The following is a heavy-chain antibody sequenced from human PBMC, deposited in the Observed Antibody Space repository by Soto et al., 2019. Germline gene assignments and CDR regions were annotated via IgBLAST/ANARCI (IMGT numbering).Heavy chain of an antibody. CDR2: IYYNGDT. V-gene: IGHV4-39*01. CDR3: ARRDLDNWNQGHAFGI. Sequence: QLQLQESGPGLVKPWETLSLTCTVSGGSVSSGSFYWGWIRQPPGKGLEWIGNIYYNGDTYYNPSLKSRLTISVDTSENQFSLKLSSVTAADTAVYYFARRDLDNWNQGHAFGIWGQGKMGTVSS. J-gene: IGHJ3*02. D-gene: IGHD1-20*01. CDR1: GGSVSSGSFY.